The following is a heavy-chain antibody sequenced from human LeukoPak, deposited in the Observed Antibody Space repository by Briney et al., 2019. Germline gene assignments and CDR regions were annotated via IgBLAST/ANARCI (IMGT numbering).Heavy chain of an antibody. CDR1: GGSFSDYY. D-gene: IGHD2-21*02. CDR3: ARLRYCGGDCS. Sequence: SETLSLICAVYGGSFSDYYWSWIRQPPGKGLEWIGEINHSGSTNYNPSLKSRVTVSVDTSKNQFSLKLSSVTAADTAVYYCARLRYCGGDCSWGQGTLVTVSS. J-gene: IGHJ5*02. V-gene: IGHV4-34*01. CDR2: INHSGST.